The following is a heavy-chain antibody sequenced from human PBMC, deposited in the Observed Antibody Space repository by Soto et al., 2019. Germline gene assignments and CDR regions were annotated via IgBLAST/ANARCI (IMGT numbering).Heavy chain of an antibody. V-gene: IGHV3-23*01. Sequence: EVELLESGGGLVQPGGSPRLSCAASGFTSSNYAMSWVRQSPGKGLECLSSIRGSGETTYYADSVKGRVTISRDNDKNTLYLQINSLTAGDTAVYYCAKGGTTTNIILDSWGPGTPVTVSA. J-gene: IGHJ4*02. D-gene: IGHD1-1*01. CDR2: IRGSGETT. CDR3: AKGGTTTNIILDS. CDR1: GFTSSNYA.